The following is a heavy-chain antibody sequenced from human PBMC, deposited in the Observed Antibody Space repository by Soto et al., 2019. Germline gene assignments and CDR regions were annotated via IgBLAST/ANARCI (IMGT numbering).Heavy chain of an antibody. CDR1: GFTFSNYG. Sequence: QVPLVESGGGVVQPGRSLRLSCAASGFTFSNYGMHWVRQAPGRGLEGVADISYAGSDYYYADSVKGRFTISRDNSKNTLYLQLNSLRPEDTGVYYCASLASAGTRPFDYWGQGTLVTVSS. CDR3: ASLASAGTRPFDY. J-gene: IGHJ4*02. D-gene: IGHD6-13*01. CDR2: ISYAGSDY. V-gene: IGHV3-30*03.